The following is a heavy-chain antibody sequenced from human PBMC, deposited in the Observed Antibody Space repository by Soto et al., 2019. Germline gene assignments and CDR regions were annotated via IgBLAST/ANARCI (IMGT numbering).Heavy chain of an antibody. V-gene: IGHV4-4*02. CDR1: GGSISSSNW. Sequence: SETLSLTCAVSGGSISSSNWWSWVRQPPGKGLEWIGEIYHSGSTNYNPSLKSRVTISVDKSKNQFSLKLSSVTAADTAVYYCARVAGLLWFGELFDWGQGTLVTVSS. CDR3: ARVAGLLWFGELFD. J-gene: IGHJ4*02. D-gene: IGHD3-10*01. CDR2: IYHSGST.